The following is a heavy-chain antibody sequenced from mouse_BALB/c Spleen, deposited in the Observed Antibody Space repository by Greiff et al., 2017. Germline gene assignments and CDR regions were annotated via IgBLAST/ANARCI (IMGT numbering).Heavy chain of an antibody. CDR3: ANGNYDYFDY. D-gene: IGHD2-1*01. CDR2: IDPANGNT. V-gene: IGHV14-3*02. Sequence: EVQLQESGAELVKPGASVKLSCTASGFNIKDTYMHWVKQRPEQGLEWIGRIDPANGNTKYDPKFQGKATITADTSSNTAYLQLSSLTSEDTAVYYCANGNYDYFDYWGQGTTLTVSS. J-gene: IGHJ2*01. CDR1: GFNIKDTY.